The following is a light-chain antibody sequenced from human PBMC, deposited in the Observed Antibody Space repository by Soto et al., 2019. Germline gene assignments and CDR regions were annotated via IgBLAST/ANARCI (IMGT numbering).Light chain of an antibody. CDR1: QSVSSSY. J-gene: IGKJ5*01. V-gene: IGKV3-20*01. Sequence: EIVLTQSPGTLSLSPGERATLSFMAIQSVSSSYLAWYQQKPGQAPRLLIYGASSRATGIPDRFSGSGSGTDFTLTISRLEPEDFAVYYCQQYGSSPLITFGQGTRLEIK. CDR2: GAS. CDR3: QQYGSSPLIT.